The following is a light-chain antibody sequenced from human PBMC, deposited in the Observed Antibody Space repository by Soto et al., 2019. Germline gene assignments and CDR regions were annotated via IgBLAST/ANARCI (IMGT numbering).Light chain of an antibody. CDR1: SRDVGSYNL. V-gene: IGLV2-23*02. CDR3: CSYAGSSTF. CDR2: EVS. Sequence: QSVLTQPASVSGSPGQSITISCTGTSRDVGSYNLVSWYQQHPGKAPKLMIYEVSKRPSGVSNRFSGSKSGNTASLTISGLQAEDEADYYCCSYAGSSTFFGTGTKLTVL. J-gene: IGLJ1*01.